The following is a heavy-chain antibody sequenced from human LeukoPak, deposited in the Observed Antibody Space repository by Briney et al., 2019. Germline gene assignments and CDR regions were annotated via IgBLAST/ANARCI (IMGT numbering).Heavy chain of an antibody. CDR3: ARKRWSGYDFDY. CDR2: IGTSGRPT. J-gene: IGHJ4*02. D-gene: IGHD5-12*01. CDR1: GFTFSSYE. V-gene: IGHV3-48*03. Sequence: PGGSLRLSCAPSGFTFSSYEMSWVRQAPGKGLEWLSHIGTSGRPTLYADSVRGRFTITRDNAENSLYLQLNSLRAEDTAVYYCARKRWSGYDFDYWGQGTLVTVSS.